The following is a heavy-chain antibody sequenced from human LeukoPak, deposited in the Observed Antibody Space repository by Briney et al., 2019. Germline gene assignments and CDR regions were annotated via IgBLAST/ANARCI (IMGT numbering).Heavy chain of an antibody. CDR1: GFTFRSYA. V-gene: IGHV3-23*01. Sequence: PGGSLRLSCAASGFTFRSYAMSWVRQAPGKGLEWVSAISGSGGSTYYADSVKGRFTISRDNSKNTLYLQMNSLRAEDTAVYYCAKAPTRSEGFDYWGQGTLVTVSS. CDR2: ISGSGGST. J-gene: IGHJ4*02. CDR3: AKAPTRSEGFDY.